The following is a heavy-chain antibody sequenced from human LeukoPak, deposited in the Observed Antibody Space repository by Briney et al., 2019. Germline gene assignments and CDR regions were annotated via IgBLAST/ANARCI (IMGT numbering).Heavy chain of an antibody. Sequence: PLETLSLTCAVYGGSFSGYYWSWIRQPPGKGLEWIGEINHSGSTNYNPSLKSRVTISVDTSKNQFSLKLSSVTAADTAVYYCARWRPSNYVLPRRYYSYYMDVWGKGTTVTVSS. D-gene: IGHD4-11*01. CDR2: INHSGST. J-gene: IGHJ6*03. CDR3: ARWRPSNYVLPRRYYSYYMDV. CDR1: GGSFSGYY. V-gene: IGHV4-34*01.